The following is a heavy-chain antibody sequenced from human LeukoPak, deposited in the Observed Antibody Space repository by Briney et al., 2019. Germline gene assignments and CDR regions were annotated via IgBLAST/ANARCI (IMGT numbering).Heavy chain of an antibody. D-gene: IGHD3-22*01. CDR1: GFSVSSTY. CDR3: ASGYDSSGYYYNY. V-gene: IGHV3-66*01. J-gene: IGHJ4*02. Sequence: PGGSLRLSCAASGFSVSSTYMSWVRQAPGKGLEWVAIIYSRSTYYADSVRGIFTISRDSSKNTLSLEVNSLRVEDTAVYYCASGYDSSGYYYNYWGQGTLVTVSS. CDR2: IYSRST.